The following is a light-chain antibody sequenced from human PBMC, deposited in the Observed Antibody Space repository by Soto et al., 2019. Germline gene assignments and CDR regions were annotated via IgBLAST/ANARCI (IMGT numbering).Light chain of an antibody. V-gene: IGKV3-15*01. CDR1: QSVRSS. J-gene: IGKJ5*01. Sequence: EIVMTQSRATLSVSPGERATLSCRASQSVRSSLAWYQQKPGQAPRLLIYGASTRATGIPARFSGSGSGTDFTLTISRLEPEDFAVYYCQQYGSSIAFGQGTRLEI. CDR3: QQYGSSIA. CDR2: GAS.